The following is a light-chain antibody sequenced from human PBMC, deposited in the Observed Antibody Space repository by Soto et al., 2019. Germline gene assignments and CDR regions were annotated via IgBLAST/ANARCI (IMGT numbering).Light chain of an antibody. Sequence: DIQMTQSPSSLSASVGDRVTITCRASQSISSYLNWYQQKPGKAPKLLIYAASSLQSGVPSRFSGSGSGTDFTLTISSLQPEDFATYYCQQSYSTPFIFGPGTKVDFK. CDR2: AAS. CDR1: QSISSY. V-gene: IGKV1-39*01. CDR3: QQSYSTPFI. J-gene: IGKJ3*01.